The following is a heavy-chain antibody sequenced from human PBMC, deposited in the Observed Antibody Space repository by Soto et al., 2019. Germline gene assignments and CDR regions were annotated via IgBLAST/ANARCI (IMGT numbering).Heavy chain of an antibody. J-gene: IGHJ6*02. CDR3: ARLPDCTNGVCYTPSHYYYGMDV. V-gene: IGHV4-31*03. CDR2: IYYSGST. Sequence: SGTLSLTCTVSGGSISSGGYYWSWIRQHPGKGLEWIGYIYYSGSTYYNPSLKSRVTISVDTSKNQFSLKLSSVTAADTAVYYCARLPDCTNGVCYTPSHYYYGMDVWGQGTTVTVS. CDR1: GGSISSGGYY. D-gene: IGHD2-8*01.